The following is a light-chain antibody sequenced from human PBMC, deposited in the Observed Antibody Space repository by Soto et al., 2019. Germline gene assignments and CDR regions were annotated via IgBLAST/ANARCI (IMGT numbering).Light chain of an antibody. CDR3: LQDYSWPWT. V-gene: IGKV1-6*01. Sequence: AIQMTQSPSSLSASVGDRLTITCRASQDVRNYVGWYQQKPGKAPKFLIYGPFSLETGIPSRFSGSGYGTEFTLTINSLLPEDFATYFCLQDYSWPWTFGQGTKVEV. CDR2: GPF. CDR1: QDVRNY. J-gene: IGKJ1*01.